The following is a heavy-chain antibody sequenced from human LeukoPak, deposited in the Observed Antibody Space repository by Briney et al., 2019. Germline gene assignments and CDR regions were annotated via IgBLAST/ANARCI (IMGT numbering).Heavy chain of an antibody. Sequence: SQTLSLTCAISGDSVSSNSAAWNWIRQSPSRGLEWLGRTYYRSKWYNDYAVSVKSRITINPDTSKNQFSLQLNSVTPEDTAVYYCARFSGRSSLESYFFDYWGQGTQVTVSS. D-gene: IGHD3-10*01. CDR2: TYYRSKWYN. CDR1: GDSVSSNSAA. V-gene: IGHV6-1*01. J-gene: IGHJ4*02. CDR3: ARFSGRSSLESYFFDY.